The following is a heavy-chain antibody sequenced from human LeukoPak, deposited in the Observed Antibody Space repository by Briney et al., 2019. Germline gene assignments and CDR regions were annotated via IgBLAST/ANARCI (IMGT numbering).Heavy chain of an antibody. V-gene: IGHV4-4*07. CDR2: IYTSGST. Sequence: PSETLSLTCTVSGGSISSYYWSWIRQPAGKGLEWIGRIYTSGSTNYNPSLKSRVTISVGKSKNQFSLKLSSVTAADTAVYYCARDGDSSDYYYYYYMDVWGKGTTVTVSS. J-gene: IGHJ6*03. CDR3: ARDGDSSDYYYYYYMDV. D-gene: IGHD3-22*01. CDR1: GGSISSYY.